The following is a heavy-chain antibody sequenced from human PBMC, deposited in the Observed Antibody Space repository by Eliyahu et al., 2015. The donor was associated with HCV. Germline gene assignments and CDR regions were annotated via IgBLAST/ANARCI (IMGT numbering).Heavy chain of an antibody. Sequence: QVQLEQSGAEVKKPGASVRVSCKASGYSFTSHTMHWVRQAPGHRLEWMGWINGGTGQTKYSEKLQDRVTMTRDTSATTVYMEFNSLRSEDTGVYYCVRGREGYNMGGYFDYWGQGTLVTVSS. V-gene: IGHV1-3*01. D-gene: IGHD5-24*01. CDR1: GYSFTSHT. CDR3: VRGREGYNMGGYFDY. CDR2: INGGTGQT. J-gene: IGHJ4*02.